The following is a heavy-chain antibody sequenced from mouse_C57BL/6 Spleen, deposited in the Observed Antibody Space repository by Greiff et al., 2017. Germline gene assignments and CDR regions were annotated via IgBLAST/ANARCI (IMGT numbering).Heavy chain of an antibody. V-gene: IGHV5-17*01. CDR2: ISSGSSTI. J-gene: IGHJ1*03. CDR3: ARDCGSRGYFDV. CDR1: GFTFGDYG. D-gene: IGHD1-1*01. Sequence: VESGGGLVKPGGSLKLSCAASGFTFGDYGMHWVRQAPEKGLEWVAYISSGSSTIYYADTVKGGFTIASENAKNTLFLQMTSLRSEDTAMYYCARDCGSRGYFDVWGTGTTVTVSS.